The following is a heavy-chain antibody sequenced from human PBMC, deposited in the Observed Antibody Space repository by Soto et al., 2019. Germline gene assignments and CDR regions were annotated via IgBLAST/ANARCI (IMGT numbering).Heavy chain of an antibody. D-gene: IGHD3-10*01. CDR1: GGTFSSYA. J-gene: IGHJ4*02. V-gene: IGHV1-69*01. Sequence: QVQLVQSGAEVKKPGSSVKVSCKASGGTFSSYAISWVRQAPGQGLEWMGGIIPIFGTANYAQKFQGRVTSTADESTSKAYMELSSLRAEDTDVYYCAILPDGSGSSPPGFDYWGQGTLVTVSS. CDR2: IIPIFGTA. CDR3: AILPDGSGSSPPGFDY.